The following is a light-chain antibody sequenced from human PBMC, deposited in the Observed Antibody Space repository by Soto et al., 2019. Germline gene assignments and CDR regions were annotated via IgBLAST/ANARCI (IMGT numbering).Light chain of an antibody. CDR1: SSDVGGYNY. Sequence: ALTQPASVSGTPGQSITISCTGTSSDVGGYNYVSWYQQHPGKAPKLMIYDVSNRPSGVSNRFSGSKSGNTASLTISGLQAEDEADYYCSSYTSSSTVVFGGGTKVTVL. CDR2: DVS. J-gene: IGLJ2*01. V-gene: IGLV2-14*01. CDR3: SSYTSSSTVV.